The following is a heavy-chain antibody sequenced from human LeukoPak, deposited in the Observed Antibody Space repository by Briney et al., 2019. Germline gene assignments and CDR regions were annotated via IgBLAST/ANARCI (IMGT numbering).Heavy chain of an antibody. Sequence: SETLSLTCAVYGGSFSGYYWSWIRQPPGKGLEWIGEINHSGSTNYNPSLKSRVTISVDTSKNQFSLKLSSVTAADTAAYYCARAPAAAGNFDYWGQGTLVTVSS. CDR1: GGSFSGYY. J-gene: IGHJ4*02. V-gene: IGHV4-34*01. CDR2: INHSGST. D-gene: IGHD6-13*01. CDR3: ARAPAAAGNFDY.